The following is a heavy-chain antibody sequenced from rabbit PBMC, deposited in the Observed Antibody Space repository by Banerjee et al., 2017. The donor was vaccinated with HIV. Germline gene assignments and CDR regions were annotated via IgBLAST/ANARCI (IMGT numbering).Heavy chain of an antibody. Sequence: QSLEESGGDLVKPGASLTLTCKASGFDFSSSYWICWVRQAPGKGLEWVACINTGSSGSTDYASWAKGRFTISKTSSTTVTLQMASLTAADTATYFCARSGYYSSGWVFNLWGQGTLVTVS. D-gene: IGHD4-1*01. J-gene: IGHJ4*01. V-gene: IGHV1S40*01. CDR2: INTGSSGST. CDR3: ARSGYYSSGWVFNL. CDR1: GFDFSSSYW.